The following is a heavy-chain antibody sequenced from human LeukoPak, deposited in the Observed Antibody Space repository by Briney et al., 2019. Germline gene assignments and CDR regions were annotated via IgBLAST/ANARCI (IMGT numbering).Heavy chain of an antibody. D-gene: IGHD2/OR15-2a*01. CDR1: GFTFSNYW. Sequence: PGGSLRLSCAASGFTFSNYWMHWVRQAPGKGLVWVSRINSDGRSAVYADSVKGRFTISRDNAKNTLYLQMDSLRAEDTAVYYCTRVSTTDDYWGQGTLVTVSS. CDR3: TRVSTTDDY. CDR2: INSDGRSA. V-gene: IGHV3-74*01. J-gene: IGHJ4*02.